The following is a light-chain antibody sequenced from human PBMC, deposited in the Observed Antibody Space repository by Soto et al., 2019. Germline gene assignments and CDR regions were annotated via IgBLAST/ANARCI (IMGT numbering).Light chain of an antibody. CDR1: QSVSSSY. CDR3: QQYGSSPGT. J-gene: IGKJ1*01. CDR2: GAS. V-gene: IGKV3-20*01. Sequence: EIVLTQSPGTLSLSPGERATLSCRASQSVSSSYLAWYQQKPGQAPRLLIYGASTRATGIPDRFGGSGSGTDFTLTISRLEPEDFEVYYCQQYGSSPGTFGQGTKVEIK.